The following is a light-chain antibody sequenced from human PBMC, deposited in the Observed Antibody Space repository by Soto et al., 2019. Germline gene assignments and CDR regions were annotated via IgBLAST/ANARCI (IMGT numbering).Light chain of an antibody. Sequence: EIVMTQSPATLSVSPWERATLSCRASQSVSSKLAWYQQKPGQAPRLLIYGASTRATGIPARFSGSGSGTEFTLTISSLQSEDFAVYYCQQYNNWPRTFGQGTKVDIK. CDR3: QQYNNWPRT. J-gene: IGKJ1*01. CDR1: QSVSSK. CDR2: GAS. V-gene: IGKV3-15*01.